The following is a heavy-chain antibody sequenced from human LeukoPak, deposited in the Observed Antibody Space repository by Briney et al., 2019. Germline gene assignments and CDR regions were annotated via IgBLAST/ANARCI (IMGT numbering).Heavy chain of an antibody. CDR1: GITVNTNY. CDR2: VFSDGRT. D-gene: IGHD3-22*01. Sequence: PGGSLRLSCAASGITVNTNYMSWVRQAPGKGLEWVSNVFSDGRTFYADSVKGRFTISRDNSKNTLSLQMNSLRAEDTTVYYCAKDKYHDSSGTFDYWGQGTLVTVSS. CDR3: AKDKYHDSSGTFDY. V-gene: IGHV3-53*01. J-gene: IGHJ4*02.